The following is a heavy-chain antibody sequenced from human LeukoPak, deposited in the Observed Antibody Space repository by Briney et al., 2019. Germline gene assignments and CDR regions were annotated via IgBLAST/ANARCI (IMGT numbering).Heavy chain of an antibody. Sequence: GASVKVSCKASGYTFTSYGISWVRQAPGQGLEWMGWINPNSGGTNYAQKFQGRVTMTRDTSISTAYMELSRLRSDDTAVYYCARDGPQRLYEAGWNYGNNWFDPWGQGTLVTVSS. J-gene: IGHJ5*02. V-gene: IGHV1-2*02. CDR3: ARDGPQRLYEAGWNYGNNWFDP. CDR1: GYTFTSYG. D-gene: IGHD1-7*01. CDR2: INPNSGGT.